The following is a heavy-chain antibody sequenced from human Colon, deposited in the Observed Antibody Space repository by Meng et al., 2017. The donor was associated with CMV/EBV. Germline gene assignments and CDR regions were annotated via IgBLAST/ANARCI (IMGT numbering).Heavy chain of an antibody. CDR1: GGSISDGGNY. CDR2: IYYTGNT. V-gene: IGHV4-31*03. D-gene: IGHD6-19*01. J-gene: IGHJ4*02. Sequence: TVSGGSISDGGNYWNWIRQLPGKGLEWIGYIYYTGNTHYNPSLKSRVTMSADTAKNQLSLTLTSVTAADTAVYYCARVGSSGWGLQYWGQGALVTVSS. CDR3: ARVGSSGWGLQY.